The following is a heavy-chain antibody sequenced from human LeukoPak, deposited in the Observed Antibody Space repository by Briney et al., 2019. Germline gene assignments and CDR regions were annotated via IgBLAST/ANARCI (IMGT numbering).Heavy chain of an antibody. D-gene: IGHD6-19*01. CDR1: GFTVSSNY. Sequence: GGSLRLSCAVSGFTVSSNYMSWARQAPGKGLEWVSIIYSGSPTDYADSVKGRFTISRDNSKDRLHLQMNSLRPEDTAVYYCARVDSGRFYFDYWGQGTLVTVSS. J-gene: IGHJ4*02. CDR2: IYSGSPT. V-gene: IGHV3-66*01. CDR3: ARVDSGRFYFDY.